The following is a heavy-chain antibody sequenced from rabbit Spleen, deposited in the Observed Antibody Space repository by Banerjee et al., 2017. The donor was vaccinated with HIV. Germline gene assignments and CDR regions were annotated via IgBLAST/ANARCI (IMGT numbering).Heavy chain of an antibody. V-gene: IGHV1S40*01. CDR2: IYDGGSGDT. CDR1: GFSFSGTYW. CDR3: ARENGGNWDL. Sequence: QSLEESGGDLVKPGASLTLACTASGFSFSGTYWIFWVRQAPGKGLEWIACIYDGGSGDTRYASWAKGRFTISKTSSTTVTLQMTSLTAADTATYFCARENGGNWDLWGPGTLVTVS. J-gene: IGHJ6*01. D-gene: IGHD1-1*01.